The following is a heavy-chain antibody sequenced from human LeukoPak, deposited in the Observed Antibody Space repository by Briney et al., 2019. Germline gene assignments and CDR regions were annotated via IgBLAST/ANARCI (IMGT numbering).Heavy chain of an antibody. J-gene: IGHJ4*02. CDR1: GFTFSSYW. V-gene: IGHV3-74*01. CDR3: ARGEDTYYYDSSGLGIDY. CDR2: INSDGSST. D-gene: IGHD3-22*01. Sequence: GGSLRLSCAASGFTFSSYWMHWVRQAPGKGLVWVSRINSDGSSTSYADSVKGRFTISRDNAKNTLYLQMISLRAEDTAVYYCARGEDTYYYDSSGLGIDYWGQGTLVTVSS.